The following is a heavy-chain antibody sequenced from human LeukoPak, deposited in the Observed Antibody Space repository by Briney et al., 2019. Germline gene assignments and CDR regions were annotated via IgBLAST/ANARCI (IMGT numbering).Heavy chain of an antibody. CDR3: ATETIGRHYDY. V-gene: IGHV3-21*01. D-gene: IGHD1-14*01. CDR2: IGPTCTDR. CDR1: GFTFSSCG. Sequence: PGGSLRLSCAASGFTFSSCGFNWVRQAPGKGLEWVSSIGPTCTDRYYADAFRGRLTIPIDNAKNSMYLQMDSMRDGDTAVYYCATETIGRHYDYWGQGTLLTVSS. J-gene: IGHJ4*02.